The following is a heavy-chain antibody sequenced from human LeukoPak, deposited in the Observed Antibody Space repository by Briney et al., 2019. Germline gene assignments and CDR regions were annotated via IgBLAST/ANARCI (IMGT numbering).Heavy chain of an antibody. J-gene: IGHJ4*02. CDR1: GFTFSSYE. CDR3: ARVSIVGVVSHDY. CDR2: ISSSGSTI. D-gene: IGHD3-3*01. Sequence: GGSLRLSCAASGFTFSSYEMNWVRQPPGKGLECVSYISSSGSTIYYADSVKGRFTISRDNAKNSLYLQMNSLTAEDTAVYYCARVSIVGVVSHDYWGQGTLVTVSS. V-gene: IGHV3-48*03.